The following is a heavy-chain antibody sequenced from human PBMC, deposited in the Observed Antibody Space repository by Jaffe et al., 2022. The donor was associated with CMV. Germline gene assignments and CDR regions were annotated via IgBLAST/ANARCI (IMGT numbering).Heavy chain of an antibody. CDR3: ATDQARDYGSHSEGS. V-gene: IGHV1-24*01. J-gene: IGHJ5*02. CDR1: GYTLTDLS. D-gene: IGHD4-17*01. Sequence: QVQLIQSGAEVKKPGASVKVSCKVSGYTLTDLSMHWVRQAPGKGLEWMGGFDPEEGESIYAQKFQGRVTMTEDTTTDTAFMELSSLTSEDTAVYFCATDQARDYGSHSEGSWGQGTLVIVSS. CDR2: FDPEEGES.